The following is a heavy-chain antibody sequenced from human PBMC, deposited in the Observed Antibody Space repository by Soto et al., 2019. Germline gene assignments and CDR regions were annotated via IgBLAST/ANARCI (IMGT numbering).Heavy chain of an antibody. CDR2: IIPILGIA. V-gene: IGHV1-69*02. Sequence: QVQLVQSGAEVKKPGSSVKISCKASGGAFSSYSFSWVRQAPGQGLEWMGRIIPILGIANYAQKFQGRVTITADKSTSTAYMELSSLRSENTAVYYSASEDCSSTSCYLYLDFWGHRPLVTVSA. J-gene: IGHJ4*01. CDR1: GGAFSSYS. CDR3: ASEDCSSTSCYLYLDF. D-gene: IGHD2-2*01.